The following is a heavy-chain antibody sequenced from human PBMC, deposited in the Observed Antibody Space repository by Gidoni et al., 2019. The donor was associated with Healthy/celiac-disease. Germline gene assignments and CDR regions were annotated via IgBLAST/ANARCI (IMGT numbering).Heavy chain of an antibody. D-gene: IGHD5-18*01. CDR1: GFTFSNAW. Sequence: EVQLVESGGGLVKPGGSLRLSCAASGFTFSNAWMSWVRQAPGKGLEWVGRIKSKTDGGTTDYAAPVKGRFTISRDDSKNTLYLQMNSLKTEDTAVYYCTTVEGYSYGYFHDYWGQGTLVTVSS. CDR3: TTVEGYSYGYFHDY. J-gene: IGHJ4*02. CDR2: IKSKTDGGTT. V-gene: IGHV3-15*01.